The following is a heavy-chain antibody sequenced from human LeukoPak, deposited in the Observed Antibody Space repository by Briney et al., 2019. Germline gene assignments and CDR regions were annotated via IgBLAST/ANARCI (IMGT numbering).Heavy chain of an antibody. CDR2: ISYDGSNK. CDR3: ARGRRGIAAAGIDY. V-gene: IGHV3-30-3*01. D-gene: IGHD6-13*01. CDR1: GFTFSSYA. Sequence: QPGGSLRLSCAASGFTFSSYAMHWVRQAPGKGLEWVAVISYDGSNKYYADSVKGRFTISRDNSKNTLYLQMNSLRAEDTAVYYCARGRRGIAAAGIDYWGQGTLVTVSS. J-gene: IGHJ4*02.